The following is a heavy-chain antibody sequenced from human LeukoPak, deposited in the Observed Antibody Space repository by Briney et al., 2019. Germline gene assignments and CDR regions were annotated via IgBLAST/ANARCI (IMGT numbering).Heavy chain of an antibody. V-gene: IGHV4-39*07. D-gene: IGHD2-21*02. CDR2: ISYSGTT. J-gene: IGHJ4*02. Sequence: SETLSLTCTVSSASISSSPYYWGWIRQSPGKGLEWIGSISYSGTTYYNPSLKSRVTISVDTSKNQFSLKLSSVTAADTAVYYCARTYCGGDCHIDYWGQGTLVTVSS. CDR1: SASISSSPYY. CDR3: ARTYCGGDCHIDY.